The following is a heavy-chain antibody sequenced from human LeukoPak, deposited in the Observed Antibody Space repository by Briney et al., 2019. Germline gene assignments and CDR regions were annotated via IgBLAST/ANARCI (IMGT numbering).Heavy chain of an antibody. J-gene: IGHJ4*02. CDR1: GGSISSYY. D-gene: IGHD5-18*01. CDR3: ASQEDTAPQLFDY. V-gene: IGHV4-59*08. CDR2: IYYSGST. Sequence: PSETLSLTCTVSGGSISSYYWSWIRQPPGKGLEWIGYIYYSGSTNYNPSLKSRVTISVDTSKNQFSLKLSSVTAADTAVYYCASQEDTAPQLFDYWGQGTLVTVSS.